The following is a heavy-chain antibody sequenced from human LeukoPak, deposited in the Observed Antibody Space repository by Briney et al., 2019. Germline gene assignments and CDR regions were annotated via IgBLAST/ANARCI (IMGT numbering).Heavy chain of an antibody. J-gene: IGHJ6*02. CDR1: GYTLTELS. CDR3: ATDGGVVKSLGYYYYYGMDV. CDR2: FDPEGGET. Sequence: ASVKVSCKVSGYTLTELSMHWVRQAPGKGLEWMGGFDPEGGETIYAQKFQGRVTMTEDTSTDTAYMELSSLRSEDTAVYYCATDGGVVKSLGYYYYYGMDVWGQGTTVTVSS. D-gene: IGHD3-3*01. V-gene: IGHV1-24*01.